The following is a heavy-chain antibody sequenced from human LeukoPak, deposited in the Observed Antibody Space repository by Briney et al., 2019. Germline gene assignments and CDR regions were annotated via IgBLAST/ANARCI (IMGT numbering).Heavy chain of an antibody. CDR2: IYTSGST. V-gene: IGHV4-4*07. CDR3: ARLWAGDNSGFDSTSYYHYYMDV. Sequence: SETLSLTCTVSGGSISSYYWSWIRQPAGKGLEWIGRIYTSGSTNYNPSLKSRVTMSVDTSKNQFSLKLSSVTAADTAVYYCARLWAGDNSGFDSTSYYHYYMDVWGKGTTVTVSS. D-gene: IGHD3-22*01. CDR1: GGSISSYY. J-gene: IGHJ6*03.